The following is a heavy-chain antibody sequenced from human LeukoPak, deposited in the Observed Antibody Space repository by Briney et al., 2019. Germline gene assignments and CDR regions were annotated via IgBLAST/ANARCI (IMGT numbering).Heavy chain of an antibody. J-gene: IGHJ6*03. Sequence: ASVKVSCKASGGTFSSYAISWVRQAPGQGLEWMGWINPNSGGTNYAQKFQGRVTMTRDTSISTAYMELSRLRSDDTAVYYCATGIAAAGTRTVYYYYMDVWGKGTTVTVSS. CDR1: GGTFSSYA. CDR2: INPNSGGT. V-gene: IGHV1-2*02. CDR3: ATGIAAAGTRTVYYYYMDV. D-gene: IGHD6-13*01.